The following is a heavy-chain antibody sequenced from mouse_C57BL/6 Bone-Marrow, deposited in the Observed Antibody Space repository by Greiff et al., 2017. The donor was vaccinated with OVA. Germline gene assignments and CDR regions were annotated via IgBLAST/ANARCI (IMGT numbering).Heavy chain of an antibody. CDR1: GFNIKDDY. CDR3: TTLSMDY. CDR2: IDPENGDT. J-gene: IGHJ4*01. V-gene: IGHV14-4*01. Sequence: DVQLVESGAELVRPGASVKLSCTASGFNIKDDYMHWVKQRPEQGLEWIGWIDPENGDTEYASKFQGKATITADTSSNTAYLQLSSLTSEDTAVYYCTTLSMDYWGQGTSVTVSS.